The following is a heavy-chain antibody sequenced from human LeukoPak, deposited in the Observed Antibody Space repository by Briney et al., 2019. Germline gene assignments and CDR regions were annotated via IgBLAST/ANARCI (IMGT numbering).Heavy chain of an antibody. V-gene: IGHV4-61*02. Sequence: SETLTLTCTVSGCTISSCGYYWTWIRQPAGKGLEWIGRIYTSGSNNSNPSLKRLITMSVDTYKKQFSLKLNPVTAATTAYYYCAIDSSGGSHTDAFDIWGPGTMVTVSS. CDR3: AIDSSGGSHTDAFDI. D-gene: IGHD6-19*01. CDR1: GCTISSCGYY. CDR2: IYTSGSN. J-gene: IGHJ3*02.